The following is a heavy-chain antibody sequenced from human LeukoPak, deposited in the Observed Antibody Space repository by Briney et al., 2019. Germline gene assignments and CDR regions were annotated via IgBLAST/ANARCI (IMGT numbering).Heavy chain of an antibody. V-gene: IGHV4-39*01. Sequence: PSETLSLTCTVSGGSISSSSYYWGWIRQPPGKGLEWIGSIYYSGSTSYNPSLKSRVTISVDTSKNQFSLKLGSVTAADTAVYYCARNASDSGTSYFDYWGQGTLVTVSP. J-gene: IGHJ4*02. CDR3: ARNASDSGTSYFDY. D-gene: IGHD1-26*01. CDR1: GGSISSSSYY. CDR2: IYYSGST.